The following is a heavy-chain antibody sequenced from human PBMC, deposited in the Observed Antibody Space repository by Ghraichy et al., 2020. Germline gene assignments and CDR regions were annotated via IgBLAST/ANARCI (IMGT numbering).Heavy chain of an antibody. J-gene: IGHJ4*02. CDR1: GFTFSSYG. V-gene: IGHV3-30*18. D-gene: IGHD1-26*01. CDR2: ISYDGSKK. Sequence: GGSLRLSCAASGFTFSSYGMHWVRQAPGKGLEWVALISYDGSKKYYADSVKGRITISRDTSKNTLFLQMNSLRTEDTAVYYCAKDSRSPGGRYPSPFDYWGQGTLVTVSS. CDR3: AKDSRSPGGRYPSPFDY.